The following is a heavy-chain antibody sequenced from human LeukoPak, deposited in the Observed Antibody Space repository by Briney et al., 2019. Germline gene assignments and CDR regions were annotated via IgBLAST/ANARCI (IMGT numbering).Heavy chain of an antibody. CDR2: IYYSVSP. CDR3: AGGYEWFDP. D-gene: IGHD3-22*01. Sequence: SETLSLTCAVYGGSFSGYYWTWIRQPPGKGLEWIGYIYYSVSPNYNPSLKSRVTISLDTSKNQFSLKLSSVTAADTAVYYCAGGYEWFDPWGQGTLVTVAS. CDR1: GGSFSGYY. V-gene: IGHV4-59*01. J-gene: IGHJ5*02.